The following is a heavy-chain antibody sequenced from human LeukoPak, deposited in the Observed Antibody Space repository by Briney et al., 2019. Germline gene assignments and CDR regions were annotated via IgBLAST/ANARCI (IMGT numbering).Heavy chain of an antibody. D-gene: IGHD4-17*01. V-gene: IGHV4-4*02. Sequence: PSETLSLTCAVSGGSISSSNWWSWVRQPPGKGLEWIGEIYHSGSTNYNPSLKSRVTISVDKSKNQFSLKLSSVTAADTAVYYCARDGDYGDYVGAFDIWGQGTMVTVSS. CDR2: IYHSGST. CDR1: GGSISSSNW. J-gene: IGHJ3*02. CDR3: ARDGDYGDYVGAFDI.